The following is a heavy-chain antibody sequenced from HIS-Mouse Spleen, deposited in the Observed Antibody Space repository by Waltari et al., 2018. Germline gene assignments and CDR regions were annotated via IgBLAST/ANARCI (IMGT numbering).Heavy chain of an antibody. CDR1: GCRISSSIDY. D-gene: IGHD6-13*01. V-gene: IGHV4-39*07. CDR3: AREIPYSSSWYDWYFDL. J-gene: IGHJ2*01. CDR2: IYYSGST. Sequence: QLQLQESRPGLVKPPETLSPTCTVSGCRISSSIDYWDRIRKPPGKGLEWIGSIYYSGSTYYNPSLKSRVTISVDTSKNQFSLKLSSVTAADTAVYYCAREIPYSSSWYDWYFDLWGRGTLVTVSS.